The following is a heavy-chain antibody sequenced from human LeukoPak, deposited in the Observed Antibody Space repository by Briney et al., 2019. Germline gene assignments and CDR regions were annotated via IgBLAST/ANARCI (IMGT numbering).Heavy chain of an antibody. Sequence: SETLSLTCAVSGYSISSGYYWGWSRQPPGKGLEWIGSIYHSGSTYYNPSLKSRVTISVDTSKNQFSLKLSSVTAADTAVYYCARQGRSSSSEPFDIWGQGTMVTVSS. J-gene: IGHJ3*02. CDR3: ARQGRSSSSEPFDI. V-gene: IGHV4-38-2*01. D-gene: IGHD6-13*01. CDR1: GYSISSGYY. CDR2: IYHSGST.